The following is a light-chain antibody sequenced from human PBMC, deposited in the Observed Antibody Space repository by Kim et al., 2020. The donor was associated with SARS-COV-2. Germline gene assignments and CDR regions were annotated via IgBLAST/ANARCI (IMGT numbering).Light chain of an antibody. CDR3: QQSFSTPYT. Sequence: SASVGDTVTITCRASQSIGSSLNWYQQTSGKAPNLLIFAASTLYSGVPSRFTGGGSGTDFTLTISSLQPDDFATYYCQQSFSTPYTFGQGTKLEI. J-gene: IGKJ2*01. CDR2: AAS. CDR1: QSIGSS. V-gene: IGKV1-39*01.